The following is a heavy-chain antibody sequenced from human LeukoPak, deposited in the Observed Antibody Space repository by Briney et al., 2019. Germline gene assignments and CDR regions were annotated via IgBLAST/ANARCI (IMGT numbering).Heavy chain of an antibody. CDR2: TNPTGTTT. Sequence: GASVKVSCKASGYTFINHWMHWVRQAPGQGLEWVGLTNPTGTTTLYAQKFQGRITLTRDMSATTDYMELSSLTSEDTAVYYCARDNSVGDIAWWFDPWGQGTLVTVSS. D-gene: IGHD1-26*01. V-gene: IGHV1-46*01. CDR1: GYTFINHW. J-gene: IGHJ5*02. CDR3: ARDNSVGDIAWWFDP.